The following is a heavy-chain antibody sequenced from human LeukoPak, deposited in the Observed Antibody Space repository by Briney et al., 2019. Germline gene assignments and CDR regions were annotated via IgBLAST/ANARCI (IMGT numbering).Heavy chain of an antibody. CDR2: IWSDGTNK. J-gene: IGHJ4*02. CDR3: ARDAQRGFDYSNSLQY. CDR1: GLTFNHYG. V-gene: IGHV3-33*01. D-gene: IGHD4-11*01. Sequence: HPGGSLRLSCAAAGLTFNHYGMHWVRQAPGKGLEWVSVIWSDGTNKYYAASVKGRFTISRDDFDKTVYLQMSSLRPDDTGVYYCARDAQRGFDYSNSLQYWGQGTPVTVST.